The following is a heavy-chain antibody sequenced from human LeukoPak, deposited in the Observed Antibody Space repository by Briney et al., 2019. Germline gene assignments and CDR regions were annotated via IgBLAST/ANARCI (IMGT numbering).Heavy chain of an antibody. D-gene: IGHD5-18*01. CDR3: ARVDTAMVSFDY. CDR1: GGSISSYY. CDR2: IYYSGST. Sequence: PSETLSLTCTVSGGSISSYYWSWIRQPPGKGLEWIGYIYYSGSTNYNPSLTSRVTISVDTSKNQFSLKLSSVTAADTAVYYCARVDTAMVSFDYCGQGALVTVSS. J-gene: IGHJ4*02. V-gene: IGHV4-59*01.